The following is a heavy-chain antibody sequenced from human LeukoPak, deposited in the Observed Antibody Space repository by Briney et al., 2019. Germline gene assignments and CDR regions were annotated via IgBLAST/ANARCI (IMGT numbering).Heavy chain of an antibody. CDR2: ISGSGGST. V-gene: IGHV3-23*01. CDR3: AKGTVAGHFYYYDMDV. CDR1: GFTFSNYA. Sequence: GGSLNLSCAAFGFTFSNYAMSWVRQAPGKGLEWVSGISGSGGSTYYADSVKGRFTISRDNSKNTLYLQMNSLRAEDTAVYYCAKGTVAGHFYYYDMDVWGQGTTVTVSS. D-gene: IGHD6-19*01. J-gene: IGHJ6*02.